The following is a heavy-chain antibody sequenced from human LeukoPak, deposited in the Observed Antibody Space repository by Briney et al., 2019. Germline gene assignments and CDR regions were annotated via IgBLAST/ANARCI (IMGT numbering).Heavy chain of an antibody. CDR2: VYHSGDT. CDR1: GYSTTRGYY. Sequence: SETLSLTCTVSGYSTTRGYYWAWIRQPPGQGLEWIGNVYHSGDTYYNPSLKSRLSISVDTSKNQFSLNLTSVTAADTAIYYCASHTGSFLNPWGQGALVAVSS. V-gene: IGHV4-38-2*02. J-gene: IGHJ5*02. CDR3: ASHTGSFLNP. D-gene: IGHD1-26*01.